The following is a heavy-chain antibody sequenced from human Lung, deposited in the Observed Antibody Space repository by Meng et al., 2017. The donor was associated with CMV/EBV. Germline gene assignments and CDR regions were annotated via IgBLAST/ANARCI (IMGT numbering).Heavy chain of an antibody. Sequence: GESLKISCAASGFTFSSHAMHWVRQAPGKGLEWVAVISYDGSNKYYADSVKGRFTISRVNSKNKLYLQMNSLRAEDTAVYYCARDGLYLYRFLECLFGYYFDYWCQGTXVTVSS. V-gene: IGHV3-30-3*01. CDR2: ISYDGSNK. D-gene: IGHD3-3*01. J-gene: IGHJ4*02. CDR1: GFTFSSHA. CDR3: ARDGLYLYRFLECLFGYYFDY.